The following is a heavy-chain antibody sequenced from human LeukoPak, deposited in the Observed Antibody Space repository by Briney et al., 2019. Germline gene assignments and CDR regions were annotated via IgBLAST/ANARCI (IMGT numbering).Heavy chain of an antibody. CDR2: IYYSGIT. CDR1: GGSISSSTYY. CDR3: ARQGYGGNSLDAFHI. Sequence: SETLSLTCTVSGGSISSSTYYWGWIRQPPGKGLEWIGFIYYSGITNYNPSLKSRVSMSVDTSKNHFSLTLTSVTAADTAVYYFARQGYGGNSLDAFHIWGQGTMVTVSS. J-gene: IGHJ3*02. D-gene: IGHD4-23*01. V-gene: IGHV4-61*05.